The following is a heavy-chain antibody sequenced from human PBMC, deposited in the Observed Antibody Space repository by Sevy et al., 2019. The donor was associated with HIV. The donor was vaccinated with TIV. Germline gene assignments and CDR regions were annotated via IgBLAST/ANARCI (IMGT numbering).Heavy chain of an antibody. J-gene: IGHJ4*02. CDR3: AKDRAWEYYDSSGYYHDY. Sequence: GWSLRLSCAASGFTFSTYAMSWVRQAPGKGLEWVSAISGSGGSGDSTYYADSVKGRFTISRDNSKNTLYLQMNSLRAEDTAVYYCAKDRAWEYYDSSGYYHDYWGQGTLVTVSS. V-gene: IGHV3-23*01. CDR1: GFTFSTYA. D-gene: IGHD3-22*01. CDR2: ISGSGGSGDST.